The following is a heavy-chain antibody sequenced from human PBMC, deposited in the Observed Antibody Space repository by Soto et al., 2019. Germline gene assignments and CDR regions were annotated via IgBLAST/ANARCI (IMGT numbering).Heavy chain of an antibody. CDR1: AGSISNYH. D-gene: IGHD2-15*01. J-gene: IGHJ5*02. CDR3: ARVLEVAGGFDP. V-gene: IGHV4-59*01. CDR2: IFYTGKT. Sequence: LYLTCSVSAGSISNYHWSWIRQPPGKGLEWIGYIFYTGKTNYNPSLKSRVTISLDTSKNQFSLRLDSVTAADTAVYYCARVLEVAGGFDPWGQGTLVTVYS.